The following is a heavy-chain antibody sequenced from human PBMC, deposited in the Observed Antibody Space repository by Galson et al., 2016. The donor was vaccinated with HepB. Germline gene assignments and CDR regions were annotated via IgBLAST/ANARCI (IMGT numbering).Heavy chain of an antibody. CDR2: ISAYSGNT. D-gene: IGHD6-13*01. CDR1: GYTFTNNG. CDR3: ARDRDAALDY. J-gene: IGHJ4*02. Sequence: SVKVSCKASGYTFTNNGISWVRQAPGQGPEWMAWISAYSGNTNYAQKLLDRVTLTKDTSASTVYIELRSLRSDDTAMYYCARDRDAALDYWGQGALVTVSP. V-gene: IGHV1-18*01.